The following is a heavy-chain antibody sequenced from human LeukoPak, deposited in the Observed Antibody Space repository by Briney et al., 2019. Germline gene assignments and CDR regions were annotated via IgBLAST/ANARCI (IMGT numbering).Heavy chain of an antibody. V-gene: IGHV1-46*01. Sequence: ASVKVSCKASGYTFTSYYMHWVRQAPGQGLEWMGIINPSGGSTSYAQKFQGRVTMTRDMSTSTVYMELSSLRSEDTAVYYCAREGTQQLVGSAFDIWSQGTMVTVSS. CDR2: INPSGGST. J-gene: IGHJ3*02. D-gene: IGHD6-13*01. CDR3: AREGTQQLVGSAFDI. CDR1: GYTFTSYY.